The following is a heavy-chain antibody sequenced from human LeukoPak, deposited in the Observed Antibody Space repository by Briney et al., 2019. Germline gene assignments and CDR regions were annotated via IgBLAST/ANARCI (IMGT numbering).Heavy chain of an antibody. J-gene: IGHJ1*01. D-gene: IGHD3-3*01. CDR3: ARGPSREYYDFWSGYYRLWYFQH. V-gene: IGHV1-2*02. CDR1: GYTFTGYY. Sequence: ASVKVSRKASGYTFTGYYMHWVRQAPGQGLEWMGWINPNSGGTNYAQKFQGRVTMTRDTSISTAYMELSSLRSEDTAVYYCARGPSREYYDFWSGYYRLWYFQHWGQGTLVTVSS. CDR2: INPNSGGT.